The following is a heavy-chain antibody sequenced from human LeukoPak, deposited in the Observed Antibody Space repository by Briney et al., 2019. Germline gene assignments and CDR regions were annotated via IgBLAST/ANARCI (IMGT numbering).Heavy chain of an antibody. D-gene: IGHD3-10*01. CDR1: RYTFTSSA. J-gene: IGHJ4*02. CDR3: ARAGDGLVEYFDY. CDR2: TSAYNGNT. V-gene: IGHV1-18*04. Sequence: APVKLSCNASRYTFTSSAISRVRQAPRQRLKCMRWTSAYNGNTNYAPKIQGRVTMTTDTSTSTAYMEVRSLRSDDTAVYYCARAGDGLVEYFDYWGQGTLVTVSS.